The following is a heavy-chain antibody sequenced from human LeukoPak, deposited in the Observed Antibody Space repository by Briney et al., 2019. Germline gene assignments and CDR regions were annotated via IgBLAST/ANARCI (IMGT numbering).Heavy chain of an antibody. J-gene: IGHJ4*02. D-gene: IGHD3-9*01. Sequence: SETLSLTCTVSGGSISSYYWSWIRQPPGKGLEWIGYIYYSGSTNYNPSLKSRVTISVDTSKNQFSLKLSSVTAADTAVYYCARTRYYDILTGHQPFDYWGQGTPVTVSS. CDR2: IYYSGST. CDR1: GGSISSYY. V-gene: IGHV4-59*01. CDR3: ARTRYYDILTGHQPFDY.